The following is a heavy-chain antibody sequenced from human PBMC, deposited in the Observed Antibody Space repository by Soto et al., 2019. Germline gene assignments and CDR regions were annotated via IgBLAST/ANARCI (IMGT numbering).Heavy chain of an antibody. J-gene: IGHJ6*02. Sequence: EVQLLESGGGLVKPGRTLRLSCTASGFTFGDYTMAWFRQAPGGGLEWVSFIRSKAYGGTTEYAASVKGRFTISRDDSKSIAYLQMNRLQSEDTAVYYCARDVASYAYGDFYGMDVWGQGTTVTVSS. V-gene: IGHV3-49*05. D-gene: IGHD4-17*01. CDR3: ARDVASYAYGDFYGMDV. CDR2: IRSKAYGGTT. CDR1: GFTFGDYT.